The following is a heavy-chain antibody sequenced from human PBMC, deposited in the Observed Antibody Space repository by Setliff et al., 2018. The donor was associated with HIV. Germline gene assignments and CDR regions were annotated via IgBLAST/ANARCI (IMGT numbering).Heavy chain of an antibody. D-gene: IGHD1-26*01. J-gene: IGHJ4*02. CDR2: IDPSGGST. V-gene: IGHV1-46*01. Sequence: ASVKVSCKASGYTFTRYFMHCVRQAPGQGLEWLGMIDPSGGSTWYAQKFQGRVTMTGDTSTNTLYMELSSLRSEDTAVYYCARGWEGGMDYWGQGTLVTVSS. CDR1: GYTFTRYF. CDR3: ARGWEGGMDY.